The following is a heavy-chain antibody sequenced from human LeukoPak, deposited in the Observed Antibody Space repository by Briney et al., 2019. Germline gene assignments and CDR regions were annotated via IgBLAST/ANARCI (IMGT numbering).Heavy chain of an antibody. J-gene: IGHJ4*02. Sequence: GASVKVSCKTSGYTFTSYGISWVRQAPGQGLEWMGWISAYNGNTNYAQKLQGRVTMTTDTSTSTAYMELRSLRSDDTAVYYCASGYLSGSTYYFDYWGQGTLVTVSS. CDR1: GYTFTSYG. CDR3: ASGYLSGSTYYFDY. V-gene: IGHV1-18*01. D-gene: IGHD1-26*01. CDR2: ISAYNGNT.